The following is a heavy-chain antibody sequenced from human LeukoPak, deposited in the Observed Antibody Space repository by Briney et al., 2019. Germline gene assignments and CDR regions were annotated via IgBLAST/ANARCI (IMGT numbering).Heavy chain of an antibody. CDR2: IIPIFGTA. Sequence: SVKVSCKASGGTFSSYAISWVRQAPGQGLEWMGGIIPIFGTANYPKKFQGRVTITADESTSTAYMELSSLRSEDTAVYYCARDPSTGIGLNYFDYWGRGTLVTVSS. D-gene: IGHD3-10*01. V-gene: IGHV1-69*13. CDR3: ARDPSTGIGLNYFDY. J-gene: IGHJ4*02. CDR1: GGTFSSYA.